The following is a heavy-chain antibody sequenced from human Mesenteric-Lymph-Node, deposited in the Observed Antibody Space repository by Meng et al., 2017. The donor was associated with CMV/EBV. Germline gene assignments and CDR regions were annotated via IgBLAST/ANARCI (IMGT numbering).Heavy chain of an antibody. Sequence: QLKPQHLGPGLGNSSQTLSLTRTISGDSISSNNAAWNWIRQSPSRGLEWLGRTYYRSESYNDYAVSVKSRISVNLDTSKNQLSLHLNFVTPEDTAVDYCAYFGDLPPLWWGQGTLVTVSS. V-gene: IGHV6-1*01. CDR1: GDSISSNNAA. CDR2: TYYRSESYN. CDR3: AYFGDLPPLW. D-gene: IGHD3-16*01. J-gene: IGHJ4*02.